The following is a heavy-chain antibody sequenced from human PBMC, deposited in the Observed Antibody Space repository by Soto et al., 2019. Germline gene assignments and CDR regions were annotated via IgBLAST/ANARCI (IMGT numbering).Heavy chain of an antibody. J-gene: IGHJ5*02. CDR2: ISSSSSTI. D-gene: IGHD4-4*01. Sequence: GGSLRLSCAASGFTFSSYSMNWVRQAPGKGLEWVSYISSSSSTIYYADSVKGRFTISRDNAKNSLYLQMNSLRAEDTAVYYYAREADYRLHANWFDPWGQGTLVTVSS. CDR1: GFTFSSYS. CDR3: AREADYRLHANWFDP. V-gene: IGHV3-48*01.